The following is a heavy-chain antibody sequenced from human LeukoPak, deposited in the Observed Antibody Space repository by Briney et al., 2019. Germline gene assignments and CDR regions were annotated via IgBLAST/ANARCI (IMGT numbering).Heavy chain of an antibody. CDR2: IYTSGST. V-gene: IGHV4-4*07. Sequence: TSETLSLTCTVSGGSISSYYWSWIRQLAGKGLEWIGRIYTSGSTNYNPSLKSRVTMSVDTSKNQFSLKLSSVTAADTAVYYCARRSSVGAFDYWGQGTLVTVSS. CDR1: GGSISSYY. CDR3: ARRSSVGAFDY. D-gene: IGHD1-26*01. J-gene: IGHJ4*02.